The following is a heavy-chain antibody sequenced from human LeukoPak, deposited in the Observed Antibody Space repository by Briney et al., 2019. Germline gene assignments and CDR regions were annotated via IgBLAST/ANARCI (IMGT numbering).Heavy chain of an antibody. CDR3: ARDRASGITMVPWFDP. CDR1: GGTFSSYA. Sequence: SVKVSCKASGGTFSSYAISWVRQAPGQGLEWMGGIIPIFGTANYAQKFQGRVTITADESTSTAYMELSSPRSEDTAVYYCARDRASGITMVPWFDPWGQGTLVTVSS. D-gene: IGHD3-10*01. CDR2: IIPIFGTA. V-gene: IGHV1-69*01. J-gene: IGHJ5*02.